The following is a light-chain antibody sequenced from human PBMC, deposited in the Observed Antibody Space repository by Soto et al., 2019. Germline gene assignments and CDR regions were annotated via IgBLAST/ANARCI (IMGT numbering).Light chain of an antibody. Sequence: DIQMTQSPSSVSASVGDRVTITCRASQAISTWLAWYQQKPGKAPKILIYAASNLQTGVPSRFSGSGSGTAFTLTISSLQPEDFATYYCQHANSFPRTFGQGTKVEIK. CDR3: QHANSFPRT. CDR1: QAISTW. CDR2: AAS. V-gene: IGKV1D-12*01. J-gene: IGKJ1*01.